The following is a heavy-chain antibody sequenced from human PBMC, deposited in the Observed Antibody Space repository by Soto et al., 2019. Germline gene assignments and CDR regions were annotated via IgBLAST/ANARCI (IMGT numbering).Heavy chain of an antibody. CDR2: ISAYNGNT. J-gene: IGHJ6*02. Sequence: QVQLVQSGAEVKKPGASVKVSCKASGYTFTSYGISWVRQAPGQGLEWMGWISAYNGNTNYAQKLQGRVTMTTDTSTSTDYMELRSLRSDDTAVYYCARDERVAATIYYYYGMDVWGQGTTVTVSS. V-gene: IGHV1-18*01. CDR3: ARDERVAATIYYYYGMDV. CDR1: GYTFTSYG. D-gene: IGHD2-15*01.